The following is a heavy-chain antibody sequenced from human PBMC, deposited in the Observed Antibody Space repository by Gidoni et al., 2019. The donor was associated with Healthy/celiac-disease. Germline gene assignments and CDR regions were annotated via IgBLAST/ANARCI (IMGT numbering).Heavy chain of an antibody. V-gene: IGHV1-69*08. CDR3: AREASGGDFDY. CDR2: IIPILGIA. Sequence: QVQLVQSGAEVKKPGSSVKVSCKASGGTFSSYTISWVRQAPGQGLEWMGRIIPILGIANYAQKFQGRVTITADKSTSTAYMELSSLRSEDTAVYYCAREASGGDFDYWGQGTLVTVSS. J-gene: IGHJ4*02. CDR1: GGTFSSYT. D-gene: IGHD3-10*01.